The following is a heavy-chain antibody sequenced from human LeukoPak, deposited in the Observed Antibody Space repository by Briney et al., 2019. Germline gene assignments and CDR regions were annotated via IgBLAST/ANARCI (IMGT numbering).Heavy chain of an antibody. CDR1: GDSVSSNSAA. Sequence: SQTVSLTCAISGDSVSSNSAAWNWIRQSPSRGLECLGRTYCRSKWYNDYAVSVKSRITINPDTSKNQFSLQLNSVTPEDTAVYYCARGVATGGKNWFDPWGQGTLVTVSS. CDR2: TYCRSKWYN. D-gene: IGHD5-12*01. V-gene: IGHV6-1*01. J-gene: IGHJ5*02. CDR3: ARGVATGGKNWFDP.